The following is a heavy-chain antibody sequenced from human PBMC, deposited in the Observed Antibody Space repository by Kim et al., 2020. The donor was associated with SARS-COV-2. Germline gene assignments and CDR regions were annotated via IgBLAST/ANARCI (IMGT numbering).Heavy chain of an antibody. CDR3: ARGLGGYGYYFDY. J-gene: IGHJ4*02. Sequence: NYAQMGQDRATMTTDISTSTVYLELRSLRSDDTAMYYCARGLGGYGYYFDYWGQGTRVTVSS. V-gene: IGHV1-18*01. D-gene: IGHD5-12*01.